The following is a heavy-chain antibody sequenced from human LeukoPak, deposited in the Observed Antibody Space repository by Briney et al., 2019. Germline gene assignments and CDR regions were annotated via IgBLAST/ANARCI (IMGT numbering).Heavy chain of an antibody. CDR3: ARVEDYDILTGFDY. V-gene: IGHV3-7*01. J-gene: IGHJ4*02. D-gene: IGHD3-9*01. Sequence: TGGSLRLSCAASGFTFSSYWMSWVRQAPGKGLEWVANIKQDGSEKYYVGSVKGRFTISRDNAKNSLYLQMNSLRAEDTAVYYCARVEDYDILTGFDYWGQGTLVTVSS. CDR1: GFTFSSYW. CDR2: IKQDGSEK.